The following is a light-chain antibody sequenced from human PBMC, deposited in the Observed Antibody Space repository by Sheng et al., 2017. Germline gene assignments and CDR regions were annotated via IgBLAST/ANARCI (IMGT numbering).Light chain of an antibody. J-gene: IGKJ5*01. V-gene: IGKV3-15*01. Sequence: EVMMTQSPATLSMSPGERATLSCRASQSVSRNLAWYQQKPGQAPRLLIYGASTRATGIPARFSGSGSGIEFTLTISSLQSEDFAVYFCQQYDNWPPYTFGQGTRLEIK. CDR1: QSVSRN. CDR3: QQYDNWPPYT. CDR2: GAS.